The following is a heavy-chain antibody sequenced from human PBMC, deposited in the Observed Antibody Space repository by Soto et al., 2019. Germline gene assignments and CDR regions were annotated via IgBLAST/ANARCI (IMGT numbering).Heavy chain of an antibody. V-gene: IGHV4-59*01. CDR3: ARSIAVPSGHIDH. J-gene: IGHJ4*02. Sequence: QVQLQESGPGLVKPSETLSLTCRVSGGSMSGYYWSWVRLAPGKGLEWIGYVYYTGSTNYNPSLQSRVSISVDTSNKHFSLSLSLVXXXDTAVYFCARSIAVPSGHIDHWGQGIRVTISS. CDR2: VYYTGST. D-gene: IGHD6-6*01. CDR1: GGSMSGYY.